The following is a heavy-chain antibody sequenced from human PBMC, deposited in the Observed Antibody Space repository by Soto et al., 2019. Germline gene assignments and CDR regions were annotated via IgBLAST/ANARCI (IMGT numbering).Heavy chain of an antibody. CDR2: IIPILGIA. D-gene: IGHD3-3*01. CDR1: GGTFSSYT. V-gene: IGHV1-69*02. Sequence: SVKVSCKASGGTFSSYTISWVRQAPGQGLEWMGRIIPILGIANYAQKFQDRVTITRDRSMSTAYMELSSLRSEDTVMYYCMAIFGVAPSWGQGTLVTVSS. CDR3: MAIFGVAPS. J-gene: IGHJ4*02.